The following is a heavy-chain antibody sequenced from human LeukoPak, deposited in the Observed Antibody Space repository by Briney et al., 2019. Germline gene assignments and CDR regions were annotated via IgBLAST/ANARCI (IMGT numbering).Heavy chain of an antibody. V-gene: IGHV3-7*01. Sequence: GGSLRLSCAVSGFTFSSYWMNWVRQAPGKGLEWVASIRQDGGEKSYVDSVKGRFTISKDNTIDSVYLQMSSLRAEDTVVYYCARDGTAAGLYFDLWGHGTLVTVSS. D-gene: IGHD6-13*01. CDR2: IRQDGGEK. CDR1: GFTFSSYW. J-gene: IGHJ4*01. CDR3: ARDGTAAGLYFDL.